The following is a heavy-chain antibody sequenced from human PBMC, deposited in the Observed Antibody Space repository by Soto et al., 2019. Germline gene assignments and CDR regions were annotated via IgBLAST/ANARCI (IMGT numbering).Heavy chain of an antibody. CDR2: MSNIGSV. CDR3: ARSLSWYAIDY. V-gene: IGHV4-4*02. CDR1: GVSIGSNYY. J-gene: IGHJ4*02. Sequence: QVLLQESGPGLVQPSGTLSLSCVVSGVSIGSNYYWGWVRQSPGKGLEWLGDMSNIGSVNYNPSLKSRVTISIDKSQNQFSLKLNSVTAADTAVYYCARSLSWYAIDYWGQGTLVIVSS. D-gene: IGHD6-13*01.